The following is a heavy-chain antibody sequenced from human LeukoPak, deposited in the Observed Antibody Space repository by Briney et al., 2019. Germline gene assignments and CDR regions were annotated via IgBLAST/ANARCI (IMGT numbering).Heavy chain of an antibody. CDR1: GFTFSSYS. CDR3: ARDGRLYCSGGSCYPVDY. CDR2: IISSSSYI. Sequence: GGSLRLCCAASGFTFSSYSMNWVRQASGKGLHWLSPIISSSSYIYYADSLKGRFTISRDNAKNSLYLQMNSLRAEDTAVYYCARDGRLYCSGGSCYPVDYWGQGTLVTVSS. V-gene: IGHV3-21*01. J-gene: IGHJ4*02. D-gene: IGHD2-15*01.